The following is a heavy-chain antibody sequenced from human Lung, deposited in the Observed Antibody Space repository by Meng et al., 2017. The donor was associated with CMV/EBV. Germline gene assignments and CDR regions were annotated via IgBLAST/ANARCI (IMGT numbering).Heavy chain of an antibody. J-gene: IGHJ5*02. D-gene: IGHD2-2*01. CDR1: GYTFTNYY. CDR2: INPSGGST. V-gene: IGHV1-46*01. CDR3: ARAPWAYCTKTSCYGFDP. Sequence: ASXXVSXKASGYTFTNYYMHWARQAPGQGLEWMGIINPSGGSTNYAQKFQGRVTMTRDTSTSTVYMELSSLRSEDTAMYYCARAPWAYCTKTSCYGFDPWGQGXQVTVSS.